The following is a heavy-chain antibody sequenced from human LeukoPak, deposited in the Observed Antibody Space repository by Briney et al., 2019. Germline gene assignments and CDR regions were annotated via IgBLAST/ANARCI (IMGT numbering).Heavy chain of an antibody. Sequence: GASVGVSCRASGYTFTSYAISGVRQAPGQGREGMGWMNHKRGNTVYAQKFEGRDTMTRDTSISTAYMEVSRLRSNDPAVYYCARASISAAGPALIDYWGQGTLVTVSS. CDR2: MNHKRGNT. V-gene: IGHV1-8*02. J-gene: IGHJ4*02. D-gene: IGHD6-19*01. CDR3: ARASISAAGPALIDY. CDR1: GYTFTSYA.